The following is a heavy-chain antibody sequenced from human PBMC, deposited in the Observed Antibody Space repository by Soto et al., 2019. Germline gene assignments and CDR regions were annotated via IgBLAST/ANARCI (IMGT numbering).Heavy chain of an antibody. Sequence: QEQLVQSGAEVKKPGSSVKVSCKASGGIFSSYALSWVRQAPGQGLEWMGGIIPIFGTSNYAQKFQGRVTITAAESTSTAYMELSSLTSEDTAVYYCARERGPEELLGHFDLWGQGTLVTVSS. V-gene: IGHV1-69*01. D-gene: IGHD1-26*01. CDR3: ARERGPEELLGHFDL. CDR1: GGIFSSYA. J-gene: IGHJ4*02. CDR2: IIPIFGTS.